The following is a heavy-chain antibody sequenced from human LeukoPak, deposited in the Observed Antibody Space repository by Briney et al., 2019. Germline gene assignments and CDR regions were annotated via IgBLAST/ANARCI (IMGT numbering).Heavy chain of an antibody. CDR1: GFTFSNAW. D-gene: IGHD3-16*01. V-gene: IGHV3-15*01. CDR3: TTLPLGGPIDY. J-gene: IGHJ4*02. CDR2: IKSKTDGGTT. Sequence: PGGSPRLSCAASGFTFSNAWMSWVRQAPGKGLEWVGRIKSKTDGGTTDYAAPVKGRFTISRDDSKNTLYLQMNSLKTEDTAVYYCTTLPLGGPIDYWGQGTLVTVSS.